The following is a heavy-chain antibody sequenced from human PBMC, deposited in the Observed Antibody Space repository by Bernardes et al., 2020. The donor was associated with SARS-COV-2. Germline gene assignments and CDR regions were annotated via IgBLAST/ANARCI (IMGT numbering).Heavy chain of an antibody. J-gene: IGHJ4*02. CDR1: GGSFSGYY. V-gene: IGHV4-34*01. CDR3: ARGATPDSSGYSPFDY. CDR2: INHSGST. D-gene: IGHD3-22*01. Sequence: SETLSLTCAVYGGSFSGYYWSWIRQPPGKGLEWIGEINHSGSTNYNPSLKSRVTISLDTSKNQFSLKLSSVTAADTAVYYCARGATPDSSGYSPFDYWGQGTLVTVSS.